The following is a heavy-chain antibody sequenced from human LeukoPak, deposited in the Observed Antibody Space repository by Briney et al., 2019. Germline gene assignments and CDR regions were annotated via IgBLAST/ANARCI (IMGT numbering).Heavy chain of an antibody. V-gene: IGHV3-74*01. CDR2: IESNGFT. CDR3: AKAATYFYGSVTYDWFES. Sequence: GGSLRLSCEASRFTFSSYWMQWLRQIQGKGRMWVIRIESNGFTLYPDSVRDRVTISRDNGKNTIYLQMNSLRVDDTAIYYCAKAATYFYGSVTYDWFESWGQGTLVTVSS. CDR1: RFTFSSYW. J-gene: IGHJ5*01. D-gene: IGHD3-10*01.